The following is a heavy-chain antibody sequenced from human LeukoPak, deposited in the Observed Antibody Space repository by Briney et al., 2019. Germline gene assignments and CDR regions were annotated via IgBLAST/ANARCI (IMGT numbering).Heavy chain of an antibody. J-gene: IGHJ5*02. CDR2: INPNSGGT. Sequence: GASVKVSCKASGYTFTGYYMHWVRQAPGQGLEWMGWINPNSGGTNYAQKFQGRVTMTRDTSISTAYMELSRLRSDDTAVYYCARVGVTMVRGVRYNWFDPWGQGTLVTASS. V-gene: IGHV1-2*02. CDR1: GYTFTGYY. D-gene: IGHD3-10*01. CDR3: ARVGVTMVRGVRYNWFDP.